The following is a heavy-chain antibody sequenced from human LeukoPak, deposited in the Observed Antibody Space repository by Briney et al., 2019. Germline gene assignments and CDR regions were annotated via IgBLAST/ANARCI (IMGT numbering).Heavy chain of an antibody. V-gene: IGHV4-39*02. CDR1: GGSISSSSYY. CDR2: IYYSGST. Sequence: PSETLSLTCTISGGSISSSSYYWGWIRQPPGKGLEWIGSIYYSGSTYYNPSLKSRVTISVDTSKNQFSLKLSSVTAADTAVYYCAREGYYSGMDVWGQGTTVTVSS. J-gene: IGHJ6*02. CDR3: AREGYYSGMDV.